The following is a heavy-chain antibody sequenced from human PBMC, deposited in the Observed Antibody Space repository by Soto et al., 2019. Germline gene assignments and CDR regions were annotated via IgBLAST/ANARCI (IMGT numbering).Heavy chain of an antibody. Sequence: ASVQVSCKASGYTFTGYYMHWVRQAPGQGLEWMGWINPNSGGTNYAQKFQGWVTMTRDTSIGTAYMELSRLRSDDTAVYYCARDLNDYYGSGYSDYYYYGMDVWGQGTTVTVSS. D-gene: IGHD3-10*01. V-gene: IGHV1-2*04. J-gene: IGHJ6*02. CDR3: ARDLNDYYGSGYSDYYYYGMDV. CDR2: INPNSGGT. CDR1: GYTFTGYY.